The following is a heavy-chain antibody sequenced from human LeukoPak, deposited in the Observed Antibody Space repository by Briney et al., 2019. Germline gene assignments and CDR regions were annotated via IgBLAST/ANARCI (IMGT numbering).Heavy chain of an antibody. J-gene: IGHJ6*03. V-gene: IGHV6-1*01. Sequence: SQTLSLTCAISGDSVSSNSATWNWIRQSPSRGLEWLGRTYYRTKWYNDYAVSVKSRITINPDTSKNQFFLQLNSVTPEDTAVYYCAKERPAGDTYSYYYIDVWGSGTTVTVSS. CDR1: GDSVSSNSAT. D-gene: IGHD2-2*01. CDR3: AKERPAGDTYSYYYIDV. CDR2: TYYRTKWYN.